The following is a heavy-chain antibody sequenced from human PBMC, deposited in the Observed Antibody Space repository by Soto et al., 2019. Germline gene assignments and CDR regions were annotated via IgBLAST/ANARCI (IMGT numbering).Heavy chain of an antibody. D-gene: IGHD3-22*01. J-gene: IGHJ5*02. CDR1: GYSVSSGYY. CDR3: AGGYYYDSSGYYYVGGGFDP. V-gene: IGHV4-38-2*01. Sequence: SETLSLTCAVSGYSVSSGYYWGWIRQPPGKGLEWIGSIYHSGSTYYNPSLKSRVTISVDTSKNQFSLKLSSVTAADTAVYYCAGGYYYDSSGYYYVGGGFDPWGQGTLVTVSS. CDR2: IYHSGST.